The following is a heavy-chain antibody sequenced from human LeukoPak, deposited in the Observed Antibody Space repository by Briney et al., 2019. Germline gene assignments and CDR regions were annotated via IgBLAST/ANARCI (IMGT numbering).Heavy chain of an antibody. CDR2: ISGSGGST. V-gene: IGHV3-23*01. Sequence: GGSLRLSCAASGFTFSNYAMSWVRQAPGEGLECVSPISGSGGSTYYAVSVRGRFTVSRDNSKNTLFLQMDSLRAEDTAVYYCAKSPTGSSWPSIDYWGQGTLVTVSS. J-gene: IGHJ4*02. D-gene: IGHD6-13*01. CDR3: AKSPTGSSWPSIDY. CDR1: GFTFSNYA.